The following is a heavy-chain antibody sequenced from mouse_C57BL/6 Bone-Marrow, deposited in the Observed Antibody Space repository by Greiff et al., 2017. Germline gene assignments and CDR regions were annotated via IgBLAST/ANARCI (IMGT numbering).Heavy chain of an antibody. CDR2: IYPGGGYT. CDR1: GYTFTNYW. V-gene: IGHV1-63*01. J-gene: IGHJ4*01. Sequence: QVQLQQSGAELVRPGTSVKMSCKASGYTFTNYWIGWAKQRPGHGLEWIGDIYPGGGYTNYNEKFKGKATLTADKSSSTAYMQFSSLTSEDSAIYDCARTKYYAMDYWGQGTSVTVSS. CDR3: ARTKYYAMDY.